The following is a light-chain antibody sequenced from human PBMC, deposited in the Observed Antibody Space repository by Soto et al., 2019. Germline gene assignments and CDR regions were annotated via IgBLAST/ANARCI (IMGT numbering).Light chain of an antibody. V-gene: IGKV3-20*01. J-gene: IGKJ1*01. CDR3: QQYGTSPWT. Sequence: EIVLTQSPGTLSLSPGERATLSGRASQSVSSSYLAWYQQKPGQAPGLLIYGASSRATGIPDRFSGSGSGTDFTLTISRLEPEDFAVYYCQQYGTSPWTFGQGTKVDIK. CDR1: QSVSSSY. CDR2: GAS.